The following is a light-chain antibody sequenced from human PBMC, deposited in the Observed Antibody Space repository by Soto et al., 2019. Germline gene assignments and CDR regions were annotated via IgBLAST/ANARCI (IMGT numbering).Light chain of an antibody. Sequence: HAVVTQEPSLTVSPGGTVTLTCGSSTGAVTSGHYPYWFQQKPGHAPKTLISDATNILSWTPARFSGSFIGGKAALTLSGAQPEDEADYYCSLAFNGVGVFGGGTQLTVL. J-gene: IGLJ7*01. V-gene: IGLV7-46*01. CDR3: SLAFNGVGV. CDR1: TGAVTSGHY. CDR2: DAT.